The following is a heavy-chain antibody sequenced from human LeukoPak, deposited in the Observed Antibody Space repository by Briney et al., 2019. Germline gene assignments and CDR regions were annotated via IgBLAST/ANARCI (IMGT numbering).Heavy chain of an antibody. CDR3: ARVRPLWFRESPDY. D-gene: IGHD3-10*01. V-gene: IGHV4-34*01. J-gene: IGHJ4*02. CDR1: GGSFSGYY. Sequence: LETLSLTCAVYGGSFSGYYWSWIRQPPGKGLEWIGEINHSGSTNYNPSLKSRVTMSVDTSKNQFSLKLSSVTAADTAVYYCARVRPLWFRESPDYWGQGTLVTVSS. CDR2: INHSGST.